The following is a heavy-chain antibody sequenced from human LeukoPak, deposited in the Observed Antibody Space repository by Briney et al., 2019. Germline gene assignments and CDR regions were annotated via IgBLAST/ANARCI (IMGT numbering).Heavy chain of an antibody. D-gene: IGHD6-19*01. CDR3: ASSWAYGSGWYGMDV. CDR1: GFTFSGYA. Sequence: PGGSLRLSCAASGFTFSGYAMHWVRQAPGKGLEWVTVISYDGNNKYYADSVKGRFTISRDNSKNTLYLQMNSLRAEDTAVYYCASSWAYGSGWYGMDVWGQGTTVTVSS. V-gene: IGHV3-30-3*01. CDR2: ISYDGNNK. J-gene: IGHJ6*02.